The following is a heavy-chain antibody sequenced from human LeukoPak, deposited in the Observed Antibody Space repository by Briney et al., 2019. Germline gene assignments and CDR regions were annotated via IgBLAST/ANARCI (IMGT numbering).Heavy chain of an antibody. CDR3: ANWLEGGQSYFDY. CDR1: GFTFSSYA. V-gene: IGHV3-23*01. J-gene: IGHJ4*02. Sequence: GGSLRLSCAASGFTFSSYAMSWVRQAPGKGPEWVSAISASGSNAYYADSVKGRFTSSRDNSKDRLYLQMNSLRAEDTAVYYCANWLEGGQSYFDYWGQGTLVTVSS. D-gene: IGHD3-22*01. CDR2: ISASGSNA.